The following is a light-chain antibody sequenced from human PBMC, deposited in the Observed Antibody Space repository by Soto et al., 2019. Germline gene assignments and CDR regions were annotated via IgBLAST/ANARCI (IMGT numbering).Light chain of an antibody. Sequence: IQMTQSPSTLSASVGDRVTITCRASQSISSWLAWYQQKPGKAPKVLIYKASSLESGVPSRFSGSGSGTEFTLTISSLQPDDFATYYCQQYNSSPFTVGPGTKVDIK. CDR3: QQYNSSPFT. CDR2: KAS. V-gene: IGKV1-5*03. J-gene: IGKJ3*01. CDR1: QSISSW.